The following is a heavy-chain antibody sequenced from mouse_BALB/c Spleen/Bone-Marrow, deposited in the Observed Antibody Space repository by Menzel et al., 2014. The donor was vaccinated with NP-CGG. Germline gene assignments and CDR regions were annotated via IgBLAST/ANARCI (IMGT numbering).Heavy chain of an antibody. CDR3: VRGYYDYVYAMDY. CDR2: IDPANGNT. D-gene: IGHD2-4*01. CDR1: GFNIKDTY. J-gene: IGHJ4*01. V-gene: IGHV14-3*02. Sequence: EVQLQQSGAELVKPGASVKLSCTAPGFNIKDTYMHWVKQRPEQGLEWIGRIDPANGNTKYDPKFQGKATITADTSSNTAYLQLSSLTSEDTAVYYCVRGYYDYVYAMDYWGQGTSVTVSS.